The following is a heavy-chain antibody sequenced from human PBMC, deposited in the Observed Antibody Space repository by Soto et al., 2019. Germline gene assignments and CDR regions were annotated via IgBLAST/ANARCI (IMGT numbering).Heavy chain of an antibody. D-gene: IGHD2-15*01. CDR1: GFTFNSYS. CDR3: ARDGGVAATLANYFDC. Sequence: GGSLRLSCAASGFTFNSYSMNWVRRAPGKGLEWVSSMSRSSRYIYYADSVKGRFTISRDNARNSVYLQMNSLRAEDTAVYYCARDGGVAATLANYFDCWGQGTLVTVSS. J-gene: IGHJ4*02. V-gene: IGHV3-21*01. CDR2: MSRSSRYI.